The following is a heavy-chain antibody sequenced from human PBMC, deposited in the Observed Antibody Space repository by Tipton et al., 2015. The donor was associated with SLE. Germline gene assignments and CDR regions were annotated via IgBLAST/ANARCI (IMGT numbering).Heavy chain of an antibody. D-gene: IGHD6-13*01. J-gene: IGHJ5*02. CDR1: GFTFSTYW. CDR3: ARRDGYSSIWNWFDP. Sequence: SLRLSCSVSGFTFSTYWMSWVRQAPGKGLEWIGEIYHSGSTNYNPSLKSRVTISVDKSKNQFSLKLNSVTAADTAVYYCARRDGYSSIWNWFDPWGQGTLVTVSS. CDR2: IYHSGST. V-gene: IGHV4-4*02.